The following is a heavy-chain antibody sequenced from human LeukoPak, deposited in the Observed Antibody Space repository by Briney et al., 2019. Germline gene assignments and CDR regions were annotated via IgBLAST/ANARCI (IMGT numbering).Heavy chain of an antibody. Sequence: GGSLRLSCAASGFTFSSYSMNWVRQAPGKGLEWVPSISSSSSYIYYADSVKGRFTISRDNAKNSLYLQMNSLRAEDTAVYYCARAGASTYYDFWSGYYWLDYWGQGTLVTVSS. V-gene: IGHV3-21*01. CDR2: ISSSSSYI. D-gene: IGHD3-3*01. CDR1: GFTFSSYS. CDR3: ARAGASTYYDFWSGYYWLDY. J-gene: IGHJ4*02.